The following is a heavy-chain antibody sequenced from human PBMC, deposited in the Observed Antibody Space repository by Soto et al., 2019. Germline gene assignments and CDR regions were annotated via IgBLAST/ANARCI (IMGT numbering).Heavy chain of an antibody. Sequence: SVKVSCKASGGTFSSYAISWVRQAPGQGLEWMGGIIPIFGTANYAQKFQGRVTITADKSTSTAYMELSSLRSEDTAVYYCARGKYYDSSASDYFDYWGQGTLVTVSS. CDR2: IIPIFGTA. V-gene: IGHV1-69*06. D-gene: IGHD3-22*01. CDR1: GGTFSSYA. CDR3: ARGKYYDSSASDYFDY. J-gene: IGHJ4*02.